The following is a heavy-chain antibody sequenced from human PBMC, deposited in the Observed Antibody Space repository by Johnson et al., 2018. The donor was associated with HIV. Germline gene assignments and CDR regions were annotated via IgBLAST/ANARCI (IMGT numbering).Heavy chain of an antibody. CDR3: AKERGKRWLHPRDAFDI. Sequence: QVQLVESGGGVVQPGKSLRLSCVASGFTFSSYGMHWVRQAPGRGLEWVAVIWYDGTNKYYADSVKGRFTISRDNSKNALYLRMNSLRAEDMAVYYCAKERGKRWLHPRDAFDIWGQGTMVTVSS. CDR1: GFTFSSYG. CDR2: IWYDGTNK. J-gene: IGHJ3*02. V-gene: IGHV3-33*06. D-gene: IGHD5-24*01.